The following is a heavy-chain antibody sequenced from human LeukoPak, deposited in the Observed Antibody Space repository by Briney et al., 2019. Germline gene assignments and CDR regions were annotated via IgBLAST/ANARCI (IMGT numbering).Heavy chain of an antibody. J-gene: IGHJ4*02. V-gene: IGHV4-34*01. Sequence: SETLSLTCAVYGGSFSGYYWSWLRQPPGQGLVWIGEINHSGSTNYNPSLKSRVTISVDTSKKQFSLKLSSVTAADTAVYYFARLLTMVRGVMADYGGQGTLVTASS. CDR1: GGSFSGYY. CDR3: ARLLTMVRGVMADY. D-gene: IGHD3-10*01. CDR2: INHSGST.